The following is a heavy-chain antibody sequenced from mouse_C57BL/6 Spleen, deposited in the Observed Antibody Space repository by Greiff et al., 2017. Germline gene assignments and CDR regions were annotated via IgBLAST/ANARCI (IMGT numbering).Heavy chain of an antibody. CDR2: INYDGSST. J-gene: IGHJ1*03. CDR3: ARRSPVFDV. CDR1: GFTFSDYY. V-gene: IGHV5-16*01. Sequence: EVQLVESEGGLVQPGSSMKLSCTASGFTFSDYYMAWVRQVPEKGLEWVANINYDGSSTYYLDSLKSRFIISRDNAKNILYLQMSSLKAEDTATYYCARRSPVFDVWGTGTTVTVSS.